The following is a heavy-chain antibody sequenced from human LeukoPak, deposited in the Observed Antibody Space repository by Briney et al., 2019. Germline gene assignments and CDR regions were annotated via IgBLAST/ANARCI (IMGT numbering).Heavy chain of an antibody. D-gene: IGHD3-10*01. V-gene: IGHV3-7*01. Sequence: GGSLRLSCAASGFTFSSYWMSWVRQAPGKGLEWVANIKQDGSEKYYVDSVKGRFTISRDNAKNSLYLQMNSLRAEDTAVYYCAKSRLKGRLLWFGELRANYYYMDVWGKGTTVTISS. CDR3: AKSRLKGRLLWFGELRANYYYMDV. CDR2: IKQDGSEK. CDR1: GFTFSSYW. J-gene: IGHJ6*03.